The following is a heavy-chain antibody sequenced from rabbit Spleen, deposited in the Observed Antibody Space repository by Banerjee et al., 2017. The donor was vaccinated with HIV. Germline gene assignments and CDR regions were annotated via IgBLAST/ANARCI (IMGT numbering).Heavy chain of an antibody. CDR2: IDTGGDAT. CDR3: ASGADYAYGGYDL. D-gene: IGHD6-1*01. V-gene: IGHV1S45*01. CDR1: GIDFTKYY. Sequence: ELVESGGGLVQPGESLKLSCKVSGIDFTKYYITWVRQAPGKGLEWIACIDTGGDATYYASWTKGRFTISKPSSTTVTLQMTSLTAADTATYFCASGADYAYGGYDLWGPGTLVTVS. J-gene: IGHJ4*01.